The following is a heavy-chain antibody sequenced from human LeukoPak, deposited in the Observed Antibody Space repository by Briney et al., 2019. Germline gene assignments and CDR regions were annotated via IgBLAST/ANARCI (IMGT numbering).Heavy chain of an antibody. V-gene: IGHV3-7*01. D-gene: IGHD1-26*01. CDR1: GFTFSSYW. CDR3: ARRIVGPTSGGDY. J-gene: IGHJ4*02. Sequence: GGSLRLSCAASGFTFSSYWMRWVRQAPGKGLELVANIKQDGSEKYYVDSVQGRFTIARDNAKNSLYLQMNSLRVEDTAMYYCARRIVGPTSGGDYWGQGTLVTVS. CDR2: IKQDGSEK.